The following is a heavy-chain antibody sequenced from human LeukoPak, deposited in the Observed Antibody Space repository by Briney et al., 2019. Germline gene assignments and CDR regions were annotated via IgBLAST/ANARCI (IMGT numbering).Heavy chain of an antibody. CDR2: IQTDGNTK. D-gene: IGHD6-13*01. Sequence: GGPLRLSCEAPGFTFINYGIHGFRQAPGKGLEGVTFIQTDGNTKYYADSVRGRFTISRDNSKNTVSLQMNSLRAEDTAVYYCAREESSLVLGGLAYWGQGTLVTVSS. V-gene: IGHV3-30*02. CDR3: AREESSLVLGGLAY. CDR1: GFTFINYG. J-gene: IGHJ4*02.